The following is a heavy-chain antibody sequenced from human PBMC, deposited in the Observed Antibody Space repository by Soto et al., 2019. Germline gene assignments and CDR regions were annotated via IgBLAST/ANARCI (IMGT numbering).Heavy chain of an antibody. CDR2: ITGSGDST. Sequence: VGSLRLSCAASGFTFKSYAVSWVRQAPGKGLEWVSVITGSGDSTYYADSVKGRFTISRGNSKNTLYLQMNSLRAEDTAVYYCAKELRHDYNLAYFAHCGQGTMVTVYS. CDR1: GFTFKSYA. CDR3: AKELRHDYNLAYFAH. V-gene: IGHV3-23*01. J-gene: IGHJ4*02. D-gene: IGHD4-4*01.